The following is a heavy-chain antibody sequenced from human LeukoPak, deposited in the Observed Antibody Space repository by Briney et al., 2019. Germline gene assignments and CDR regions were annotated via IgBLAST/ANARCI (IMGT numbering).Heavy chain of an antibody. CDR2: ISGSGGST. D-gene: IGHD5-24*01. V-gene: IGHV3-23*01. CDR1: GFTFRSYG. Sequence: PGGSLRLSCAASGFTFRSYGMSWVRQAPGKGGEWGSAISGSGGSTYYADSVKGGFTISRENSKNTLYLQMNSLRADDPAVYYCAKDRRRDGYNPFDYWGQGTLVTVSS. J-gene: IGHJ4*02. CDR3: AKDRRRDGYNPFDY.